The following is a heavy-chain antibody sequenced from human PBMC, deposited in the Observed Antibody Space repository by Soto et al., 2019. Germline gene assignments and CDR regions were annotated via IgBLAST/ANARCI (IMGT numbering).Heavy chain of an antibody. J-gene: IGHJ3*02. D-gene: IGHD2-15*01. CDR1: GYSFTSYW. CDR3: ARTPPVVAATEGAFDI. V-gene: IGHV5-10-1*01. Sequence: GESLKISCKGSGYSFTSYWISWVRQMPGKGLEWMGRIDPSDSYTNYSPSFQGHVTISADKSISTAYLQWSSLKASDTAMYYCARTPPVVAATEGAFDIWGQGTMLTVSS. CDR2: IDPSDSYT.